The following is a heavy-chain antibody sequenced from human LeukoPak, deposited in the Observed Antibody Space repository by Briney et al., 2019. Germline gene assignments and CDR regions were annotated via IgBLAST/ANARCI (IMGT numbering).Heavy chain of an antibody. D-gene: IGHD3-10*01. J-gene: IGHJ6*02. CDR2: VSHSGST. CDR1: GGSLSSGGYA. CDR3: ARTQRGSGSYSRAFYYGMDV. V-gene: IGHV4-30-2*01. Sequence: SETLSLTCAVSGGSLSSGGYAWSWIRQPAGKGLEWIGYVSHSGSTYNPSLKSRVTISIDRSRNQFSLRLSSVTAADTAVYFCARTQRGSGSYSRAFYYGMDVWGRGTTVTVSS.